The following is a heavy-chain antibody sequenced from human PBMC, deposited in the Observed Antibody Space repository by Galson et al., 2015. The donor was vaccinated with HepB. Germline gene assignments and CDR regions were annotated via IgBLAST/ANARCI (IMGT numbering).Heavy chain of an antibody. D-gene: IGHD6-19*01. CDR3: AKDPYLYSALAGTMAGFDY. CDR2: ISYDGSNK. V-gene: IGHV3-30*18. J-gene: IGHJ4*02. CDR1: GFTFGNYS. Sequence: SLRLSCAASGFTFGNYSMHWVRQAPGKGLEWVAVISYDGSNKYYADSVKGRFTISRDNSKNTLYLQMNSLRAEDTALYYCAKDPYLYSALAGTMAGFDYWGQGTLVTVSS.